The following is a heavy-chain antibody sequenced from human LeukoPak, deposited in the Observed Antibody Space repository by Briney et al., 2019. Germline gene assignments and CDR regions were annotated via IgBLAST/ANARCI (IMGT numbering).Heavy chain of an antibody. J-gene: IGHJ4*02. Sequence: GGSLRLSCAASGFTFSSYAMSWVRQAPGKGLEWVSAISGSGGSTYYADSVKGRFTISRDNSKNTLYLQMNSLRAEDTAVYYCAKVGWYSGSYYVDYWGQGTLVTVSS. V-gene: IGHV3-23*01. CDR1: GFTFSSYA. CDR2: ISGSGGST. D-gene: IGHD1-26*01. CDR3: AKVGWYSGSYYVDY.